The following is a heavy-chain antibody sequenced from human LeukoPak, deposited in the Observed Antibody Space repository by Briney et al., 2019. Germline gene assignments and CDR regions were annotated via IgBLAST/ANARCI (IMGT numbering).Heavy chain of an antibody. V-gene: IGHV4-39*01. CDR3: ARAGDGAARFQH. Sequence: TSETLSLTCTVSGGSISSSSYYWGWIRQPPGKGLEWIGSIYYSGSTYYNPSLKSRVTISVDTSKNQFSLKLSSVTAADTAVYYCARAGDGAARFQHWGQGTLVTVSS. J-gene: IGHJ1*01. CDR2: IYYSGST. CDR1: GGSISSSSYY. D-gene: IGHD6-6*01.